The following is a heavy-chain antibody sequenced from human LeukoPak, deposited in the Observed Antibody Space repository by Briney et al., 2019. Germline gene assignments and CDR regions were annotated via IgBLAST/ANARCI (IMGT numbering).Heavy chain of an antibody. D-gene: IGHD6-25*01. J-gene: IGHJ4*02. CDR2: ISYDGSNK. V-gene: IGHV3-30-3*01. CDR3: ARDWGSSD. Sequence: GGSLRLSCAASGFTFSNYTMHWVRQAPGKGLEWMAVISYDGSNKYYADSVKGRFIISRDNAKDSLYLQMNSLRDEDTAVYYCARDWGSSDWGQGTLVTVSS. CDR1: GFTFSNYT.